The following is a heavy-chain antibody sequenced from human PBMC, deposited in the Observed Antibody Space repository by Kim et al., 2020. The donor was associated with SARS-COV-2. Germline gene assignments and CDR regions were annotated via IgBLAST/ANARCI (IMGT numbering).Heavy chain of an antibody. V-gene: IGHV1-69*01. Sequence: QKFQGRVTITADESKSTAYMELSSLRSEDTAVYYCARDGVQAGTTSVFDYWGQGTLVTVSS. D-gene: IGHD1-7*01. CDR3: ARDGVQAGTTSVFDY. J-gene: IGHJ4*02.